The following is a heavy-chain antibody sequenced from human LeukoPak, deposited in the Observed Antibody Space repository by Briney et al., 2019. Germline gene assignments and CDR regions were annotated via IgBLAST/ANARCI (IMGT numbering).Heavy chain of an antibody. V-gene: IGHV4-59*01. CDR2: IYYSGST. CDR1: GGSISSYY. D-gene: IGHD3-22*01. CDR3: ARVGGYYYDSSGYTSLDGGFGY. J-gene: IGHJ4*02. Sequence: SETLSLTCTVSGGSISSYYWSWIRQPPGKGLEWIGYIYYSGSTNYNPSLKSRVTISVDTSKNQFSLKLSSVTAADTAVYYCARVGGYYYDSSGYTSLDGGFGYWGRGTLVTVSS.